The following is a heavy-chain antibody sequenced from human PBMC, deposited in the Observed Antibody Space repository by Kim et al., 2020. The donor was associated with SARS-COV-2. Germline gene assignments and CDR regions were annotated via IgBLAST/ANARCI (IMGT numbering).Heavy chain of an antibody. Sequence: SETLSLTCAVYGGSFSGYYWSWIRQPPGKGLEWIGEINHSGSTNYNPSLKSRVTISVDTSKNQFSLKLSSVTAADMAVYYCARGGGATLFYYYYGMDVWGQGTTVTVSS. D-gene: IGHD1-26*01. CDR3: ARGGGATLFYYYYGMDV. J-gene: IGHJ6*02. CDR2: INHSGST. V-gene: IGHV4-34*01. CDR1: GGSFSGYY.